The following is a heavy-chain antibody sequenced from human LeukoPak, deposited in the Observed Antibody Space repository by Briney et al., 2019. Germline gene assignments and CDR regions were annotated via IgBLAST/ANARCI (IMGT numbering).Heavy chain of an antibody. CDR1: GFNFRNYW. Sequence: GGSLRLSCVASGFNFRNYWMSWVRQAPGKGPEWVANIKHDGSEKYYVDSVKGRFTISRDNAKNSLYLQMNSLRAEDTAVFYCARLAGLSNLYYYYYMDVWGKGTTVTVSS. J-gene: IGHJ6*03. CDR2: IKHDGSEK. CDR3: ARLAGLSNLYYYYYMDV. V-gene: IGHV3-7*01. D-gene: IGHD1-14*01.